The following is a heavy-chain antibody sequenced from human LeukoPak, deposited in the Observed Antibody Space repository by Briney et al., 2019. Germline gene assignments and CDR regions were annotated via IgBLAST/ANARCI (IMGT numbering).Heavy chain of an antibody. J-gene: IGHJ6*03. CDR1: GFTFSSYA. Sequence: PGGSLRLSCAASGFTFSSYAMSWVRQAPGKGLEWVSAISGSGGSTYYADSVKGRFTISRDNSKNTLYLQMNSLRAEDTAVYYCAKLMGSELRFLEWLPHTLSYMDVWGKGTTVTVSS. D-gene: IGHD3-3*01. CDR3: AKLMGSELRFLEWLPHTLSYMDV. CDR2: ISGSGGST. V-gene: IGHV3-23*01.